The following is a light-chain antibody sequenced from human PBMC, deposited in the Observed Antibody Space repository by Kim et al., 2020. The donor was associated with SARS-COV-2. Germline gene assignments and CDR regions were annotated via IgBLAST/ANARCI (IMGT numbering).Light chain of an antibody. J-gene: IGLJ3*02. CDR2: LNSDDSH. CDR3: QTWGTGIHV. CDR1: SGNSRKA. Sequence: PVLTQSPSASASLGPSVKLTCTLSSGNSRKAIALHQQQPERGPGYMMLLNSDDSHPKGDRIPYPVSDSSSRAARYLTMPRLQDEAESDYYSQTWGTGIHVFGGGTQLTVL. V-gene: IGLV4-69*01.